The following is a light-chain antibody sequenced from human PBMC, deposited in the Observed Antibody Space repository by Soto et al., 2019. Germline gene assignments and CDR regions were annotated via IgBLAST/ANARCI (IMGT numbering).Light chain of an antibody. CDR3: QQYDNLLT. V-gene: IGKV1-33*01. CDR2: DAS. CDR1: QDISDY. J-gene: IGKJ4*01. Sequence: TQITQSPFSLSSSVGDRVTNTCQASQDISDYLNWYQQKPGKATNLLIYDASKLETRVPSRFSGSGSGTDFTFTISSLQPEDIATYYCQQYDNLLTFGGGTKVDIK.